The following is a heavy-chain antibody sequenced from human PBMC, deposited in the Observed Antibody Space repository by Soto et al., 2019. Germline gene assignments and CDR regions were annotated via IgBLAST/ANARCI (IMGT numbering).Heavy chain of an antibody. D-gene: IGHD6-6*01. CDR2: INAGNGNS. J-gene: IGHJ4*02. CDR1: GYTFSSYA. CDR3: ARFYGSSAS. Sequence: QVQLVQSGAEVKKPGASVKVSCKASGYTFSSYAIHWVRQAPGQGLEWMGWINAGNGNSEYSQKFQGRVTITRDTSASTVYLELSSLRLEDTGVFLCARFYGSSASWGQGSLLTVSS. V-gene: IGHV1-3*01.